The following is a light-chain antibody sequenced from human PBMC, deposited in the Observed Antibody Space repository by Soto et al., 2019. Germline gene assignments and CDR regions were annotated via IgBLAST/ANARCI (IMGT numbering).Light chain of an antibody. CDR3: HQYTTWT. J-gene: IGKJ1*01. CDR1: QSVSSN. V-gene: IGKV3-15*01. Sequence: EIVMTQSPATLSVSPGVRVTLSCRTSQSVSSNLAWYQQKPGQAPRLLIYGASTRATGIPARFSGGGSGTEFTLTISSLQSEDFAVNYCHQYTTWTFGQGTKVEIK. CDR2: GAS.